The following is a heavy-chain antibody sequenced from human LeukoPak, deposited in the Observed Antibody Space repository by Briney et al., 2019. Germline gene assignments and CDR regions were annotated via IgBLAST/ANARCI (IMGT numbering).Heavy chain of an antibody. CDR2: IRWNRGNI. D-gene: IGHD5-24*01. CDR1: GFTFDDYA. V-gene: IGHV3-9*03. CDR3: AKGQYEEMATTFDY. Sequence: PGGSLRLSCAASGFTFDDYAMHWVRQAPGKGLGWVSVIRWNRGNIGYADSVKGRFTISRDNAKNSLYLQMNSLRAEDMALYYSAKGQYEEMATTFDYWGQGTLVTVSS. J-gene: IGHJ4*02.